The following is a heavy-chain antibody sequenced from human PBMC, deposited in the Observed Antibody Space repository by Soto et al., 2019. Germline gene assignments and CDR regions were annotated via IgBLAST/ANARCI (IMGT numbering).Heavy chain of an antibody. CDR3: ARVPDGYSSSWYNFEH. V-gene: IGHV1-2*02. J-gene: IGHJ1*01. CDR1: GYTFTGYY. D-gene: IGHD6-13*01. CDR2: FNPYSGCT. Sequence: GASVNVSCKASGYTFTGYYIHWVRQAPGQGLAWMGWFNPYSGCTNYAQQFQGRVTMTRDPSISTAYMALSRLRSDDTAVYYCARVPDGYSSSWYNFEHWGQGTLVTVSS.